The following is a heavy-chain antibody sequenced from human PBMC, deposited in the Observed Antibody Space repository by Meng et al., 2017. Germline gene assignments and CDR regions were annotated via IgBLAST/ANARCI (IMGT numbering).Heavy chain of an antibody. V-gene: IGHV4-34*01. CDR3: ARRRGGSSDWFDP. J-gene: IGHJ5*02. Sequence: QVQLQQWGAGLLKPSETLSLTCAVYGGSFSGYYWSWIRQPPGKGLEWIGEINHSGSTNYNPSLTSRVTISVDTSKNQFSLKLSSVTAADTAVYYCARRRGGSSDWFDPWGQGTLVTVSS. D-gene: IGHD6-6*01. CDR2: INHSGST. CDR1: GGSFSGYY.